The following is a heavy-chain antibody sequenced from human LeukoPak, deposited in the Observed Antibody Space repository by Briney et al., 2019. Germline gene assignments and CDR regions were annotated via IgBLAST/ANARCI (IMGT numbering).Heavy chain of an antibody. V-gene: IGHV4-39*07. CDR2: IYYSGST. Sequence: SETLSLTCTVSGGSISSSSYYWGWIRQPPGKGLEWIGSIYYSGSTYYNPSLKSRVTISVDTSKNQFSLKLSSVTAADTAVYYCAREIPPMYSSSWYGHPNWFDPWGQGTLVTVSS. CDR3: AREIPPMYSSSWYGHPNWFDP. J-gene: IGHJ5*02. CDR1: GGSISSSSYY. D-gene: IGHD6-13*01.